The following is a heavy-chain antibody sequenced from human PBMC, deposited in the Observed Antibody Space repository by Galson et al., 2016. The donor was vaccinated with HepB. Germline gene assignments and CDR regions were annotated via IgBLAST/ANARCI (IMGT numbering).Heavy chain of an antibody. CDR3: ARASWSEKSWFDP. V-gene: IGHV3-13*01. CDR2: VSTSGAG. J-gene: IGHJ5*02. Sequence: SLRLSCAASGFTFSTYDMHWVRQATGKGLEWVSGVSTSGAGYYAGSVKGRLTLSRENAENSVYLQMNSLRAEDTAVYFCARASWSEKSWFDPWGQGTLVTVSS. D-gene: IGHD2-2*01. CDR1: GFTFSTYD.